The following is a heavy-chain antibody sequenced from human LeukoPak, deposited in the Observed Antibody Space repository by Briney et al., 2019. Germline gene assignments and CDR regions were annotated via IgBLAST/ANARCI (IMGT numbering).Heavy chain of an antibody. J-gene: IGHJ4*02. CDR3: ARDQSLGEMDY. CDR1: GYTFASYG. Sequence: ASVKVSCKASGYTFASYGISWVRQAPGQGLEWMGWISAYNDNPNYVQKLQGRVTMTTDTSTSTAYMELRSLRSDDTAVYYCARDQSLGEMDYWGQGTLVTVSS. CDR2: ISAYNDNP. V-gene: IGHV1-18*01. D-gene: IGHD5-24*01.